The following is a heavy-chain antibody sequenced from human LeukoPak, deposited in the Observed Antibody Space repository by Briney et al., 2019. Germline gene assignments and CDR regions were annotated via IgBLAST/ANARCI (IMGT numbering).Heavy chain of an antibody. CDR2: ISNDGSNK. CDR3: AKGCSTGTTCYIIDY. V-gene: IGHV3-30*18. Sequence: PGSSLSLSCAASGFTLSSYGMHWVRQAPAKGLEWVAVISNDGSNKNYADSVKGRFTISRDNSKNTLYLQMSTLRAEDTALYYCAKGCSTGTTCYIIDYWGQGTLVTVSS. J-gene: IGHJ4*02. D-gene: IGHD1-7*01. CDR1: GFTLSSYG.